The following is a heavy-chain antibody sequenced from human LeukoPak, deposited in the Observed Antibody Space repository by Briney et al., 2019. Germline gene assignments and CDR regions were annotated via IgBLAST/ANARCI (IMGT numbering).Heavy chain of an antibody. CDR3: AKASDPGYFDY. J-gene: IGHJ4*02. D-gene: IGHD6-6*01. Sequence: GGSLRLSCAASGXTFSSYGMHWVRQAPGKGLEWVAVISYDGSNKYYADSVKGRFTISRDNSKNTLYLQMNSLRAEDTAVYYCAKASDPGYFDYWGQGTLVTVSS. CDR1: GXTFSSYG. CDR2: ISYDGSNK. V-gene: IGHV3-30*18.